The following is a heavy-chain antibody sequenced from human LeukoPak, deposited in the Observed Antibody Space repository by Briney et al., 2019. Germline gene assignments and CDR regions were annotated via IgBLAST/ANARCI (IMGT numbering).Heavy chain of an antibody. V-gene: IGHV3-30*18. CDR3: AKDLGSDDSSGYYWAFDY. Sequence: PGGSLRLSCTASGFTFSSYGMHWVRQAPGKGLEWVAVISYDGSNKYYADSVKGRFTISRDNSKNTLYLQMNSLRAEDTAVYYCAKDLGSDDSSGYYWAFDYWGQGTLVTVSS. CDR2: ISYDGSNK. D-gene: IGHD3-22*01. CDR1: GFTFSSYG. J-gene: IGHJ4*02.